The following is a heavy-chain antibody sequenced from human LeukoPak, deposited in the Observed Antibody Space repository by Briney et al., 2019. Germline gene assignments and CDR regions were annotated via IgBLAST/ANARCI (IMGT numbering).Heavy chain of an antibody. CDR3: ARQTGSGLFILP. D-gene: IGHD3/OR15-3a*01. V-gene: IGHV4-39*01. CDR2: IYYSGNT. Sequence: PSETLSLTCTVSGVSISSSNSYWGWIRQPPGKGLEWIGSIYYSGNTYYNVSLKSQVSISIDTSKNQFSLRLTSVTAAGTAVYYCARQTGSGLFILPGGQGTLVTVSS. CDR1: GVSISSSNSY. J-gene: IGHJ4*02.